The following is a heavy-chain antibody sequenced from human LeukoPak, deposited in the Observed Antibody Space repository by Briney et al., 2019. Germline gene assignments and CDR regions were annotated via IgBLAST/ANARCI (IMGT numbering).Heavy chain of an antibody. Sequence: PSETLSLTCAVSGGSISSSSYYWGWIRQPPGKGLEWIVSIYYSGSTYYNPSLKSRVTISVDTSKNQFSLKLSSVTAADTAVYYCARDFRVCSSGSCYSGPFDYWGQGTLVTVSS. CDR3: ARDFRVCSSGSCYSGPFDY. V-gene: IGHV4-39*07. CDR1: GGSISSSSYY. D-gene: IGHD2-15*01. CDR2: IYYSGST. J-gene: IGHJ4*02.